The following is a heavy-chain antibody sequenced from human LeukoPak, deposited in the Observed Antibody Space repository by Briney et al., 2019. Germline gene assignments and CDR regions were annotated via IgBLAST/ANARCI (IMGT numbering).Heavy chain of an antibody. CDR3: ARVWGDCSSTSCYYDY. D-gene: IGHD2-2*01. CDR1: GGSISSSSYY. J-gene: IGHJ4*02. V-gene: IGHV4-39*01. Sequence: SETLSHTCTVSGGSISSSSYYWGWIRQPPGKGLEWIGSIYYSGSTYYNPSLKSRVTISVDTSKNQFSLKLSSVTAADTAVYYCARVWGDCSSTSCYYDYWGQGTLVTVSS. CDR2: IYYSGST.